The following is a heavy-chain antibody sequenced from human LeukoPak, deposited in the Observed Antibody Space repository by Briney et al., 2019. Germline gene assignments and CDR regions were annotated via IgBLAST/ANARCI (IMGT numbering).Heavy chain of an antibody. V-gene: IGHV3-23*01. D-gene: IGHD3-22*01. CDR2: ISGSGGIT. CDR1: GFTFSSYA. J-gene: IGHJ4*02. Sequence: GGSLRLSCAASGFTFSSYAMSWVRQAPGKGLEWVSVISGSGGITLHADSVKGRFTISRDNSKSTLFLQMNSLRAEDTAVYYCAKRDYSDGSSYSPLFDSWGQGTLVTVSS. CDR3: AKRDYSDGSSYSPLFDS.